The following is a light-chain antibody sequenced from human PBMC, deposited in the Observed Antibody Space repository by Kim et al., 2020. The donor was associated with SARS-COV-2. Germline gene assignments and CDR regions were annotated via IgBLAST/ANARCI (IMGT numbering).Light chain of an antibody. CDR2: GAS. J-gene: IGKJ2*01. CDR3: QQYNNWPLYT. Sequence: VCPGERATPSCSASQGVSSKFAWYQQKPGQAPRLLIYGASIRATGIPARFSGSGSGTEFTLTISSLQSEDFAVYYCQQYNNWPLYTFGQGTKLEI. V-gene: IGKV3D-15*01. CDR1: QGVSSK.